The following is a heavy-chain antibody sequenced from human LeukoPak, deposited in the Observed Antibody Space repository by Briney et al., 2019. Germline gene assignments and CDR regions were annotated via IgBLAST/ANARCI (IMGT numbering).Heavy chain of an antibody. CDR3: ARGDTMLLYYFGY. V-gene: IGHV4-59*01. CDR2: IYYSGRT. Sequence: PSETLSLTCTVSGDSISSYYWSWIRQPPGKGLEWIGYIYYSGRTNYNPSLKSRVTISVDTSKNQFSLKLSSVTDADTAVYYCARGDTMLLYYFGYWGQGTLVTVSS. CDR1: GDSISSYY. D-gene: IGHD3-10*01. J-gene: IGHJ4*02.